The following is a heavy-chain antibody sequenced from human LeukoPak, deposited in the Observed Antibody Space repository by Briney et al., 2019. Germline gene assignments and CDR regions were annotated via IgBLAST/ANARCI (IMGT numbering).Heavy chain of an antibody. D-gene: IGHD4-23*01. Sequence: GGSLRLSCAASGFTFENYWMSWVRQAPGKGLEWVANIKQDGSEKFYVDSVKGRFTISRDNAKNSLSLQMSSLRVEDTAVYYRTRKLSPPDYWGQGTLVTVSS. CDR1: GFTFENYW. CDR2: IKQDGSEK. J-gene: IGHJ4*02. CDR3: TRKLSPPDY. V-gene: IGHV3-7*01.